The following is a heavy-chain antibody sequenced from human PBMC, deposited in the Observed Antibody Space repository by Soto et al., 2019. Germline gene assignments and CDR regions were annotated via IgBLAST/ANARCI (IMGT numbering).Heavy chain of an antibody. CDR3: ARHGLGYCSGGSCYYYYYYGMDV. Sequence: QVQLQESGPGLVKPSETLSLTCTVSGGSISSYYWSWIRQPPGKGLEWIGYIYYSGSTNYNPSLSSGITISVDTSKNQFSLTLSSVTAADTAVYYCARHGLGYCSGGSCYYYYYYGMDVWGQGTTVTVSS. J-gene: IGHJ6*02. D-gene: IGHD2-15*01. CDR1: GGSISSYY. V-gene: IGHV4-59*08. CDR2: IYYSGST.